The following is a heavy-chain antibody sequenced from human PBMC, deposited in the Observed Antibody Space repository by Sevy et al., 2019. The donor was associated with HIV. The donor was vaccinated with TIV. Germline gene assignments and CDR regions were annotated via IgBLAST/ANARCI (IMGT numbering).Heavy chain of an antibody. CDR3: XXXXXGKHFDY. CDR2: ISSSSSYT. Sequence: GGSLRLSCAASGFTFSDYYMSWIRQAPGKGLEWVSYISSSSSYTNYADSVKGRFTISRDNAKNSLYLQMNSLRAEDXXXXXXXXXXXGKHFDYWGQGTLVTVSS. CDR1: GFTFSDYY. V-gene: IGHV3-11*03. J-gene: IGHJ4*02. D-gene: IGHD6-13*01.